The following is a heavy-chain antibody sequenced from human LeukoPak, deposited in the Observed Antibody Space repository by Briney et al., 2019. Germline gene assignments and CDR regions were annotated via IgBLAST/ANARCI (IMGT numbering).Heavy chain of an antibody. CDR2: INSSGSTI. CDR3: AELGITMIGGV. J-gene: IGHJ6*04. D-gene: IGHD3-10*02. V-gene: IGHV3-48*03. CDR1: GFTFSSYE. Sequence: GGSLRLSCEASGFTFSSYEMNWVRQAPGKGLEWVAYINSSGSTIYYADSVKGRFTISRDNANNSLYLQMNSLRAEDTAVYYCAELGITMIGGVWGKGTTVSISS.